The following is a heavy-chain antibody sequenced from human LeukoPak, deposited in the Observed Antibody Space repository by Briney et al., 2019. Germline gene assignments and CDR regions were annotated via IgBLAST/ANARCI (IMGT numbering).Heavy chain of an antibody. J-gene: IGHJ4*02. CDR1: GFTFSSYW. CDR2: IKKDGSDK. V-gene: IGHV3-7*03. CDR3: ARVLGVVVPAAGTNYFDY. D-gene: IGHD2-2*01. Sequence: PGGSLRLSCAAPGFTFSSYWMSWVRQAPGRGLEWVANIKKDGSDKFYVDSVKGRFTISRDNGKDSLYLQMNSLRVEDTAVYYCARVLGVVVPAAGTNYFDYWGQGALVTVSS.